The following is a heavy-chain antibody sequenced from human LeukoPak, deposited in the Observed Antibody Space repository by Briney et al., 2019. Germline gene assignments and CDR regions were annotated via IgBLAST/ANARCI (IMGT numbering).Heavy chain of an antibody. CDR3: AGTGGRKWTHRGPFDI. Sequence: EASVKVSCKASGGTFSSYAISWVRQAPGQGLEWMGRIIPIFGTANYAQKFQGRVTITADKSTSTAYMELSSLRSEDTAVYYCAGTGGRKWTHRGPFDIWGQGTMVTVSS. CDR2: IIPIFGTA. V-gene: IGHV1-69*06. J-gene: IGHJ3*02. CDR1: GGTFSSYA. D-gene: IGHD1-14*01.